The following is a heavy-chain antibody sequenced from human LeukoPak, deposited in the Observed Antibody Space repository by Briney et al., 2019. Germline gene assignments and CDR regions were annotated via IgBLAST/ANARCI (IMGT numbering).Heavy chain of an antibody. Sequence: GGSLRLSCAASGFTFSSDAMTWVRQAPGKGLEWVSTISGSGGSTYYADSVKGRFTISRDNSKNTLYLQMSSLRAEDTAVYYCAKVMTRTMVRGVPPSDYWGQGTLVTVSS. CDR2: ISGSGGST. J-gene: IGHJ4*02. V-gene: IGHV3-23*01. D-gene: IGHD3-10*01. CDR3: AKVMTRTMVRGVPPSDY. CDR1: GFTFSSDA.